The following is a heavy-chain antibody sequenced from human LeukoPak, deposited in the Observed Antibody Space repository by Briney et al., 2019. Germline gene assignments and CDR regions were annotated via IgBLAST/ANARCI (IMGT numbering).Heavy chain of an antibody. V-gene: IGHV3-33*01. Sequence: GGSLRLSCAASGFTFSSYGMHWVRQSPGKGLEWVAIIWFDGSNKYYAESVKGRFTISRDNSMNTLYLQMNSLRAEDTAVYYCAREGGTYPYNFDYWGQGTLVTVSS. CDR3: AREGGTYPYNFDY. CDR2: IWFDGSNK. D-gene: IGHD1-14*01. CDR1: GFTFSSYG. J-gene: IGHJ4*02.